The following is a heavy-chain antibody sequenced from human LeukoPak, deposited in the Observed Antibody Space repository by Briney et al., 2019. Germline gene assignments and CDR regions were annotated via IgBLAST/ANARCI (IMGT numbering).Heavy chain of an antibody. CDR2: ISGSGGST. V-gene: IGHV3-23*01. CDR3: AKDLGGSGSLY. CDR1: GFTFSGHG. D-gene: IGHD3-10*01. J-gene: IGHJ4*02. Sequence: PGGTLRLSCEASGFTFSGHGMSWVRQAPGKGLEWVSGISGSGGSTYYADSVKGRFTISRDNSKNTLYLQMNSLRAEDTAVYYCAKDLGGSGSLYWGQGTLVTVSS.